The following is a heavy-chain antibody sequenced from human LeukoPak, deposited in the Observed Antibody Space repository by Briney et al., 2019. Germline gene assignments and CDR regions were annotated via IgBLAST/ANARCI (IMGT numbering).Heavy chain of an antibody. Sequence: GGSLRLSCALSGFTSSSYWMHWVRQVPGKGLVWVSRINSDGSSTSYADSVKGRFTISRDNAKNALYLQMNSLRAEDTAVYYCDRGTYYFDYWGQGTLVTVSS. J-gene: IGHJ4*02. CDR1: GFTSSSYW. CDR3: DRGTYYFDY. V-gene: IGHV3-74*01. D-gene: IGHD3-10*01. CDR2: INSDGSST.